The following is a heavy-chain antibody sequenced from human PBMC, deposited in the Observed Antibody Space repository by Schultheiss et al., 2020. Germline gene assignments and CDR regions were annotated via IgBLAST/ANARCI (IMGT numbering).Heavy chain of an antibody. J-gene: IGHJ3*02. Sequence: ASVKVSCKASGYTLISCGVNWVRQATGQGLEWMGWMNPNSGNTGYAQKFQGRVTMTRNTSISTAYMELSSLRSEDTAVYYCARGITGTTSAFDIWGQGTMVTVAS. V-gene: IGHV1-8*02. CDR3: ARGITGTTSAFDI. D-gene: IGHD1-20*01. CDR2: MNPNSGNT. CDR1: GYTLISCG.